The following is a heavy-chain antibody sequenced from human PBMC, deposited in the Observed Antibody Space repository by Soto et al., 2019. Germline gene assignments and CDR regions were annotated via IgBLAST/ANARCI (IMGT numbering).Heavy chain of an antibody. Sequence: QVQLQESGPRVVKPSETLSLTCSVSGDSVSSNSYYWSWIRQPPGKGLEWIGYRYYSGSTNYNPSLKSRVTISLDTSENQFSLRLSSVTAAVTAVYYCARTWKQPWGGMDVWGPGTTVTVSS. V-gene: IGHV4-61*01. CDR2: RYYSGST. CDR1: GDSVSSNSYY. CDR3: ARTWKQPWGGMDV. D-gene: IGHD6-13*01. J-gene: IGHJ6*02.